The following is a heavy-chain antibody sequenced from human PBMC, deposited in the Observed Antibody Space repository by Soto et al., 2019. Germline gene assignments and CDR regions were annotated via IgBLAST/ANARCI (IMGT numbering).Heavy chain of an antibody. D-gene: IGHD1-26*01. J-gene: IGHJ6*02. CDR3: ARYRRTYGMDV. Sequence: EVQLVESGGGLVQPGGSLRLSCAASGFTFSRYSMNWVRQAPGKGLEWVSDIRSSSSTIYYADSVKGRFTISRDNAKNSLYLQMTSLRDEDTAVYYGARYRRTYGMDVWCHGTTVTVS. CDR1: GFTFSRYS. V-gene: IGHV3-48*02. CDR2: IRSSSSTI.